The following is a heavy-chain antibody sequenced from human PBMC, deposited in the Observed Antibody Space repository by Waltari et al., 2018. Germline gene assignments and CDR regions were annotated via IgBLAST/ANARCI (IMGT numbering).Heavy chain of an antibody. CDR3: ASAYYDILD. Sequence: EVQLEESGGGLVQPGGSLRLACAVFGCTFGSYWMHWVRQAPGKGLVWVSRINSDGSTISYADSVKGRFTISRDNAKNTLYLQMNSLSAEDTAVYYCASAYYDILDWGQGTLVTVSS. CDR2: INSDGSTI. D-gene: IGHD3-9*01. V-gene: IGHV3-74*01. J-gene: IGHJ4*02. CDR1: GCTFGSYW.